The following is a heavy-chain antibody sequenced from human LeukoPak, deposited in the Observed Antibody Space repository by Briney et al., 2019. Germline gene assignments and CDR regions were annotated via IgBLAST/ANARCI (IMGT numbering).Heavy chain of an antibody. V-gene: IGHV3-74*01. J-gene: IGHJ5*02. CDR3: ARERLQQLVPYNWFDP. Sequence: GRSLRLSCAASGFTFSSYWMHWVRQAPGKGLVWVSRINSDGSSTSYADSVKGRFTISRDNAKNTLYPQMNSLRAEDTAVYYCARERLQQLVPYNWFDPWGQGTLVTVSS. D-gene: IGHD6-13*01. CDR2: INSDGSST. CDR1: GFTFSSYW.